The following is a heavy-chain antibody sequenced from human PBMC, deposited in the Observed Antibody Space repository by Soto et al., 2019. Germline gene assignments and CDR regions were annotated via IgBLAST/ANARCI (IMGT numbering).Heavy chain of an antibody. J-gene: IGHJ6*02. D-gene: IGHD3-9*01. V-gene: IGHV4-34*01. CDR3: ARGLRYFAWLLYHGYYYGMDV. Sequence: SETLSLTCAVYGGSFSGYYWSWIRQPPGKGLEWIGEINHSGSTNYNPSLKSRVTISVDTSKNQFSLKLSSVTAADTAVYYCARGLRYFAWLLYHGYYYGMDVWGQGTTVTVSS. CDR2: INHSGST. CDR1: GGSFSGYY.